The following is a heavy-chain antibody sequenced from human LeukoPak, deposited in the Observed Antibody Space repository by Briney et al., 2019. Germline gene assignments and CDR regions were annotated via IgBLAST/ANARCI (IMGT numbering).Heavy chain of an antibody. CDR2: IRSTGSPI. J-gene: IGHJ4*02. V-gene: IGHV3-48*02. CDR1: GFTFSSYS. Sequence: PGGCLRLSCVAFGFTFSSYSMNCVRQAPGKGREWVLYIRSTGSPIYYADSVKGRFTISRDNARNSLYLQMNSLRDEDTAVYYCVRDPDALDFWGQGTLVTVSS. CDR3: VRDPDALDF.